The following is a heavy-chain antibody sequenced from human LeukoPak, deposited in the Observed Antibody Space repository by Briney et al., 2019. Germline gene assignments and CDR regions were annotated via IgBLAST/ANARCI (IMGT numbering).Heavy chain of an antibody. CDR2: ISSSGSTI. D-gene: IGHD6-13*01. J-gene: IGHJ3*02. V-gene: IGHV3-48*03. Sequence: GGSLRLSCAASGFTFSSYEMNWVRQAPGKGLEWVSYISSSGSTIYYADSVKGRFTISRDNSKNTLYLQMNSLTPEDTAVYYCARVAAAAYYDAFDIWGQGTMVTVSS. CDR3: ARVAAAAYYDAFDI. CDR1: GFTFSSYE.